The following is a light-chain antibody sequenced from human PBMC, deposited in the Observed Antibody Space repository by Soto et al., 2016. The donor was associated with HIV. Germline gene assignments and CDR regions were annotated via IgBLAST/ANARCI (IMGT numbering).Light chain of an antibody. J-gene: IGLJ2*01. Sequence: SYVLTQPPSVSVAPGKTARITCGGNNIGYKSVHWYQQKPGQAPVLVVYDDSHRPSGIPERFSGSNSGNTATLTISGTQAMDEADYYRQAWDSNTHVVFGGGTKLTVL. CDR1: NIGYKS. CDR2: DDS. V-gene: IGLV3-21*01. CDR3: QAWDSNTHVV.